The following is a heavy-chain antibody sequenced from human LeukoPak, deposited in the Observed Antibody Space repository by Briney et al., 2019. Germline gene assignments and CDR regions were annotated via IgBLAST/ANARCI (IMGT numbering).Heavy chain of an antibody. D-gene: IGHD1-26*01. V-gene: IGHV3-66*01. Sequence: GGSLRLSCAASGFTVSSNYMSWVRQAPGKGLEWVSVIYSGGSTYYADSVKGRFTISRDNSKNTLYLQMNSLRAEDTAVYYCARDHSGSYGYDYWGQGTLVTVSS. CDR2: IYSGGST. J-gene: IGHJ4*02. CDR3: ARDHSGSYGYDY. CDR1: GFTVSSNY.